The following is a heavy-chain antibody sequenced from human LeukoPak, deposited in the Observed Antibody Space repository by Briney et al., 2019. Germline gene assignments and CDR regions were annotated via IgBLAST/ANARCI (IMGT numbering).Heavy chain of an antibody. CDR1: GGSISSYY. V-gene: IGHV4-4*07. CDR2: IYTSGST. J-gene: IGHJ2*01. D-gene: IGHD2-2*01. CDR3: ARLIPAWFSFDL. Sequence: PSETLSLTCTASGGSISSYYWSWIRQPAGKGLEWIGRIYTSGSTNYNPSLKSRVTMSVDTSKNQFSLKLSSVTAADTAVCYCARLIPAWFSFDLWGRGTLVTVSS.